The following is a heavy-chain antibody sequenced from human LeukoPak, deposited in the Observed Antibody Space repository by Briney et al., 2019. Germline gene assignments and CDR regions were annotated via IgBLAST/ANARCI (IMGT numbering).Heavy chain of an antibody. CDR1: GFIFSSYG. V-gene: IGHV3-33*01. Sequence: PGGSLRLSCAASGFIFSSYGMHWARQAPGKGLEWVAVIWYDGSNKNYVDSVKGRFTISRDNSKNTLYLQMNSLRAEDTAVYYCARELPPVVKHYFDYWGQGTLVTVSS. CDR3: ARELPPVVKHYFDY. J-gene: IGHJ4*02. CDR2: IWYDGSNK. D-gene: IGHD3-22*01.